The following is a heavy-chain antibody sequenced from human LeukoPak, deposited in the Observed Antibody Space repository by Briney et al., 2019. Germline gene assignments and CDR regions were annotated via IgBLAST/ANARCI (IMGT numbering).Heavy chain of an antibody. D-gene: IGHD4-17*01. Sequence: GGSLRLSCAASGFTFSSFAMHWVRHAPGKGLEWVADIWYNGSNKYYAESVKGRFTISRDNSRNTLYLQMNSLRAEDTAVYYCSRGGYGDYNNWFDPWGQGTLVIVSS. J-gene: IGHJ5*02. CDR2: IWYNGSNK. CDR3: SRGGYGDYNNWFDP. CDR1: GFTFSSFA. V-gene: IGHV3-33*01.